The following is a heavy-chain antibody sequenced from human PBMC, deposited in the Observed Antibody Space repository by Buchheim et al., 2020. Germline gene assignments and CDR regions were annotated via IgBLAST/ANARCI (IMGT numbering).Heavy chain of an antibody. Sequence: QVQLQESGPGLVKPSETLSLTCSVSGVSISSGDDYWSWIRQPPGKGLEWIGYIHCRGNSFYNSSLKSRITMSLDTSKNQFSLRLSSVTAADTAVYYCARALDAPMVRYFDYWGQGTL. D-gene: IGHD5-18*01. CDR3: ARALDAPMVRYFDY. V-gene: IGHV4-30-4*08. J-gene: IGHJ4*02. CDR1: GVSISSGDDY. CDR2: IHCRGNS.